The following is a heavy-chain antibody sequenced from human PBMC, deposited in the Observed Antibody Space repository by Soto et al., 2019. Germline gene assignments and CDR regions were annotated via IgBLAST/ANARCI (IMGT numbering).Heavy chain of an antibody. CDR1: GFTFSSYG. J-gene: IGHJ4*02. CDR3: AKSPREWMGGLRGPYYFDS. V-gene: IGHV3-30*18. Sequence: QVHLVESGGGVVQPGRSLRLSCAASGFTFSSYGMHWVRQTPGEGLEWVALISYDGSNYYSADSVKGRFTISRDNSKDTLYLQMNSLRADDTAVYYCAKSPREWMGGLRGPYYFDSWGQGTLVTVSS. CDR2: ISYDGSNY. D-gene: IGHD6-19*01.